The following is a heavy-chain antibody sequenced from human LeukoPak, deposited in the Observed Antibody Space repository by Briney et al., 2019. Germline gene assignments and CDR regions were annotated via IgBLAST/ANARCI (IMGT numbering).Heavy chain of an antibody. D-gene: IGHD7-27*01. CDR1: GDSINSGAYS. V-gene: IGHV4-30-2*01. J-gene: IGHJ4*02. CDR2: IYHSGGT. CDR3: ARGVDLGRAYYFDS. Sequence: SETLSLTCAVSGDSINSGAYSWRWIRQPPGKGLEWIGYIYHSGGTYYNPSLNSRLTISVDRSKNQFSLTLSSVTAADTALYFCARGVDLGRAYYFDSWGQGTLVTVSS.